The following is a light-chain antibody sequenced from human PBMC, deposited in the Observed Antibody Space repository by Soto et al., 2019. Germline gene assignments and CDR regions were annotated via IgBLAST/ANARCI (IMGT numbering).Light chain of an antibody. CDR3: AAWDDSLNGYV. Sequence: QSVLTQPPSASGAPRQRVTISCSGSSSNIGSNTVNWYQQLPGTAPKLLIYKNNQRPSGVPDRFSGSKSGTSASLAISGLQSEDGADYYCAAWDDSLNGYVFGTGTKVTVL. CDR1: SSNIGSNT. V-gene: IGLV1-44*01. CDR2: KNN. J-gene: IGLJ1*01.